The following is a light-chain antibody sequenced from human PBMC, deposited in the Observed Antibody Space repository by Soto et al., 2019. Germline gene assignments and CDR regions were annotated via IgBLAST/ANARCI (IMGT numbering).Light chain of an antibody. CDR2: DAS. Sequence: EIVLTQSPATLSLSPGERATLSCRASQSVGSFLAWYQQKSGQTPRLLIYDASKRAPGIPARFSGSGSGTDFTLTISSIEPEEFAVYYCQHRSNWLGTFGPGTKVDIK. V-gene: IGKV3-11*01. J-gene: IGKJ3*01. CDR3: QHRSNWLGT. CDR1: QSVGSF.